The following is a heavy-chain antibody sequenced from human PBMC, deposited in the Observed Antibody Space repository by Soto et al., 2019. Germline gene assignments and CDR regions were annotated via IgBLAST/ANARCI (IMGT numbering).Heavy chain of an antibody. V-gene: IGHV4-30-4*01. CDR3: ARAVDSGGFPDAFDI. CDR1: GDSISIGDYY. CDR2: IYYSGNT. J-gene: IGHJ3*02. D-gene: IGHD3-22*01. Sequence: TLSLTCTVSGDSISIGDYYWGWIRQPPGKGLEWIGYIYYSGNTYYNPSLKSRITISVDMSKNQFSLKLSSVTAADTAVYYCARAVDSGGFPDAFDIWGQGTMLTVSS.